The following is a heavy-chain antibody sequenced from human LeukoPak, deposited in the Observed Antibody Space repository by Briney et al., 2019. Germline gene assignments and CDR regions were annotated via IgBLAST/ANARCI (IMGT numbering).Heavy chain of an antibody. V-gene: IGHV4-61*01. CDR1: GGSISSGSYY. CDR2: IYYSGST. J-gene: IGHJ5*02. Sequence: PSETLSLTCTVSGGSISSGSYYWIWIRQPPGKGLEWIGYIYYSGSTNYNPSLKSRVTISVDTSKNQFSLKLSSVTAADTAVYYCARVSGYSQNWFDPWGQGTLVTVSS. D-gene: IGHD5-12*01. CDR3: ARVSGYSQNWFDP.